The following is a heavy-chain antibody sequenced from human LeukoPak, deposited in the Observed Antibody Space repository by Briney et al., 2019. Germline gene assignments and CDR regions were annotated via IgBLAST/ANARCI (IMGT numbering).Heavy chain of an antibody. CDR3: ARDPGYSSGLRVVLGAFDI. J-gene: IGHJ3*02. D-gene: IGHD6-19*01. V-gene: IGHV3-33*01. Sequence: GGSLRLSCAASGFTFSSYGMHWVRQAPGKGLEWVAVIWYNGSNKYYADSVKGRFTISRDNAKNSLYLQMNSLRAEDTAVYYCARDPGYSSGLRVVLGAFDIWGQGTMVTVSS. CDR1: GFTFSSYG. CDR2: IWYNGSNK.